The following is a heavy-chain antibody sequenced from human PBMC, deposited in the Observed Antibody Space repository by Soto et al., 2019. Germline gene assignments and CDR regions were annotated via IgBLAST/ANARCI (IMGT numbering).Heavy chain of an antibody. CDR3: AKALRSSWYYYYYMDV. Sequence: SLTCTVSGGSISSYYWSWIRQPPGKGLEWIGYIYYSGSTNYNPSLKSRVTISVDTSKNQFSLKLSSVTAADTAVYYCAKALRSSWYYYYYMDVWGKGTTVTVSS. CDR1: GGSISSYY. V-gene: IGHV4-59*01. J-gene: IGHJ6*03. D-gene: IGHD6-13*01. CDR2: IYYSGST.